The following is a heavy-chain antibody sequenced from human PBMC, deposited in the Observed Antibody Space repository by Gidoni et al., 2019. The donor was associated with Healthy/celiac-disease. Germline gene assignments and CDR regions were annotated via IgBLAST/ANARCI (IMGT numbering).Heavy chain of an antibody. CDR1: GYSISSGYY. J-gene: IGHJ4*02. CDR2: IYHSGST. CDR3: AREGARIVGATPSIY. V-gene: IGHV4-38-2*02. Sequence: QVQLQESGPGLVKPSETLSLTCTVSGYSISSGYYWGWIRQPPGKGLEWIGSIYHSGSTYYNPSLKSRVTISVDTSKNQFSLKLSSVTAADTAVYYCAREGARIVGATPSIYWGQGTLVTVSS. D-gene: IGHD1-26*01.